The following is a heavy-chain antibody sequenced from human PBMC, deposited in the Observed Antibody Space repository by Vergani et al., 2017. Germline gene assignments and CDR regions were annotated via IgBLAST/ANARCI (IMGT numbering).Heavy chain of an antibody. D-gene: IGHD1-1*01. CDR3: ARVLNSQLGSYYFDY. CDR1: GGSITSGGYY. CDR2: IYYSGST. V-gene: IGHV4-31*03. Sequence: QVQLQESGPGLVKPSQTLSLTCTVSGGSITSGGYYWSWIRQPPGKGLEWIGYIYYSGSTYYNPSLRSRLTISVDTSKNQFALRLSSVTAADTAVYYCARVLNSQLGSYYFDYWGQGTLVTVSS. J-gene: IGHJ4*02.